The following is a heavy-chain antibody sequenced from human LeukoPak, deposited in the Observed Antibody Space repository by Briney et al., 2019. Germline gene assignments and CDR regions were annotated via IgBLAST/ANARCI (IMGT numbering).Heavy chain of an antibody. Sequence: GGSLRLSCAASRFTFSTYWMHWVRQAPGKGLVWVSRINSDGSSTGYADSVKGRFTISRDNAKNTLYLQMNSLRAEDTALYYCARGGSSWYYYYYMDVWGKGTTVTVSS. J-gene: IGHJ6*03. V-gene: IGHV3-74*01. CDR2: INSDGSST. CDR3: ARGGSSWYYYYYMDV. D-gene: IGHD6-13*01. CDR1: RFTFSTYW.